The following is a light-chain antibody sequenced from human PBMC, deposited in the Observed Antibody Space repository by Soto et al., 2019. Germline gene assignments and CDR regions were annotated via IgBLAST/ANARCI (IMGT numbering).Light chain of an antibody. CDR3: QQYGISPGFT. V-gene: IGKV3-20*01. Sequence: EVVLTQSPGTLSLSPGERATLSCRASQRINNNYLAWYQQKAGQAPRLLIYGASIRATGIPDRFSGSGSGADFTLTISRLSPEDFAVYYCQQYGISPGFTFVPGTKVDIK. CDR2: GAS. CDR1: QRINNNY. J-gene: IGKJ3*01.